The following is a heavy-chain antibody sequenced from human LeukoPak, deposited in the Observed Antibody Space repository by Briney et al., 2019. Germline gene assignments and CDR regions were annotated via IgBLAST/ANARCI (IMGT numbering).Heavy chain of an antibody. CDR2: IYYSGST. CDR3: AKSNGYGLVDI. J-gene: IGHJ3*02. V-gene: IGHV4-59*12. Sequence: SETLSLTCTVSGGSISSYYWSWIRQPPGKGLEWIGCIYYSGSTNYNPSLKSRVTISLDTYRNQFSLKLNSVTAADTAVYYCAKSNGYGLVDIWGQGTMVTVSS. D-gene: IGHD3-22*01. CDR1: GGSISSYY.